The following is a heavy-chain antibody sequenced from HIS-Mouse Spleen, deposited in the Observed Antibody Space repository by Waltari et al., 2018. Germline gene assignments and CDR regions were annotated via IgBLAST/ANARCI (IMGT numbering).Heavy chain of an antibody. CDR3: ARGRFGQQHFDY. V-gene: IGHV3-66*01. Sequence: EVQLVESGGGLVQPGGSLRLSCAASGFTVSSNYMSWVRQAPGKGLEWVTVIYSGGSTYYADSVKGRFTISRDNSKNTLYLQMNSLRAEDTAVYYCARGRFGQQHFDYWGQGTLVTVSS. CDR2: IYSGGST. D-gene: IGHD6-13*01. CDR1: GFTVSSNY. J-gene: IGHJ4*02.